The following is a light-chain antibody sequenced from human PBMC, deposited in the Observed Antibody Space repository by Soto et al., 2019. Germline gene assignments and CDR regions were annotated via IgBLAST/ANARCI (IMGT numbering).Light chain of an antibody. CDR3: QQYYSTPLT. V-gene: IGKV4-1*01. CDR1: QTLLYTSNTKNY. CDR2: WAS. Sequence: DIVMTQSPDSLAVSLGERATINCKSSQTLLYTSNTKNYLAWYRQKPGQPSELLIYWASTRESGVPDRFSGSGSGTDFTLTISSLQAEDVAVYYCQQYYSTPLTFGGGTTVEI. J-gene: IGKJ4*01.